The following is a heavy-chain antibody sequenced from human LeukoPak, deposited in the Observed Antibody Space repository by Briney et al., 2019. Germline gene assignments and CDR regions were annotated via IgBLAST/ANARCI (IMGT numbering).Heavy chain of an antibody. D-gene: IGHD5-24*01. Sequence: GGSLRLSCAASGFTFSSYAMHWVRQAPGKGLEWVAVISYDGSNKYYADSVKGRFTISRDNSKNTLYLQMNSLRAEDTAVYYCAKGEVEFPFSSWGQGTLVTVSS. CDR1: GFTFSSYA. CDR2: ISYDGSNK. CDR3: AKGEVEFPFSS. V-gene: IGHV3-30-3*01. J-gene: IGHJ4*02.